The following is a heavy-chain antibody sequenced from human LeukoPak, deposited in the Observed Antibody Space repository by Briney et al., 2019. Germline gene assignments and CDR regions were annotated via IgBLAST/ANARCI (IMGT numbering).Heavy chain of an antibody. D-gene: IGHD3-3*01. Sequence: SETLSLTCAVYGGSFSGYYWSWIRQPPGKGLEWIGEINHSGSTNYNPSLKSRVTISVDTPKNQFSLKLSSVTAADTAVYYCASGSDYDFWSGYYDAFDIWGQGTMVTVSS. CDR2: INHSGST. J-gene: IGHJ3*02. CDR1: GGSFSGYY. V-gene: IGHV4-34*01. CDR3: ASGSDYDFWSGYYDAFDI.